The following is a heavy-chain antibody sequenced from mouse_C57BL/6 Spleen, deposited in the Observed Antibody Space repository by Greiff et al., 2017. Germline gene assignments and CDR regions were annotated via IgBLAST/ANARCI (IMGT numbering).Heavy chain of an antibody. D-gene: IGHD2-4*01. CDR3: ARRGTMITTAYSMDY. J-gene: IGHJ4*01. Sequence: EVKLVESGGGLVQPGGSLKLSCAASGFTFSDYGMAWVRQAPRQGPEWVAFICNLAYSIYYEDTVTGRFTLTIENAKNTLYMVMSSLMSEDTSMDYCARRGTMITTAYSMDYWGQGTSVTVSS. CDR1: GFTFSDYG. V-gene: IGHV5-15*04. CDR2: ICNLAYSI.